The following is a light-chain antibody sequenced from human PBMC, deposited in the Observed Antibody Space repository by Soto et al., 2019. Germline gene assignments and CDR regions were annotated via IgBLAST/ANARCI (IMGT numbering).Light chain of an antibody. V-gene: IGKV1-17*01. CDR2: AAS. J-gene: IGKJ1*01. Sequence: DIQMTQSPSSLSASVGDRVTITCRTSQDIGNDLDWYQQKPGKAPKCLIYAASSWQSGVLSRFSGSGSGTEFTLTISSLQSEDFAAYYCLQHNRYSLTFGQGTKVEIK. CDR1: QDIGND. CDR3: LQHNRYSLT.